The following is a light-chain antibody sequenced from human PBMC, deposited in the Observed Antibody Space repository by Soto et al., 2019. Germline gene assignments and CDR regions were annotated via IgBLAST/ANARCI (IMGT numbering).Light chain of an antibody. CDR1: QDISPY. Sequence: DTQMTQSPSSVSASVGDTVTISCRASQDISPYLAWYQQMPGEAPRLLIYAASSLHRGVPSRFSGSESETEFTLTISDLQPEDFATYYCQQAKSLPPTFGGGTKVEI. CDR2: AAS. J-gene: IGKJ4*01. CDR3: QQAKSLPPT. V-gene: IGKV1-12*01.